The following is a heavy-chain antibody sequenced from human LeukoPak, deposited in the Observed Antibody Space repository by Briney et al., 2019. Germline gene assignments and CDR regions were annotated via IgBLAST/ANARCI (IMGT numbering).Heavy chain of an antibody. CDR3: TTEGTVTNTGDAFDI. V-gene: IGHV3-23*01. Sequence: SGGSLRLSCAASGFTFSSDAMSWVRQAPGKGLEWVSAISGSGGSTYYADSVKGRFTISRDNSKNTLYLQMNSLKTEDTAVYYCTTEGTVTNTGDAFDIWGQGTMVTVSS. J-gene: IGHJ3*02. CDR2: ISGSGGST. CDR1: GFTFSSDA. D-gene: IGHD4-17*01.